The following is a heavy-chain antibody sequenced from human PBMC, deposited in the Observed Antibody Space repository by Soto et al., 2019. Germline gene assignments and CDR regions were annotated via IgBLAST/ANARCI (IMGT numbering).Heavy chain of an antibody. CDR2: IYYSGST. CDR3: ARLDFWSGYSQPNDAFDI. J-gene: IGHJ3*02. D-gene: IGHD3-3*01. Sequence: SETLSLTCTVSGGSISSYYWSWIRQPPGKGLEWIGYIYYSGSTNYNPSLKSRVTISVDTSKNQFSLKLSSVTAADTAVYYCARLDFWSGYSQPNDAFDIWGQGTMVTVSS. CDR1: GGSISSYY. V-gene: IGHV4-59*08.